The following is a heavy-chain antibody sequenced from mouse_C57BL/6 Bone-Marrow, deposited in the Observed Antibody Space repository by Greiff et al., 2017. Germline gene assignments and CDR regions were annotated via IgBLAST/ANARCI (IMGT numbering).Heavy chain of an antibody. CDR1: GYTFTSYW. D-gene: IGHD1-1*01. V-gene: IGHV1-74*01. J-gene: IGHJ3*01. CDR3: AIWKGRRFAY. CDR2: IHPSDSDT. Sequence: QVQLQQPGAELVKPGASVKVSCKASGYTFTSYWMHWVKQRPGQGLEWIGRIHPSDSDTNYNQKFKGKATLTVDKSSSTAYMQLSSLTSEVYAVYYCAIWKGRRFAYWGQGTLVTVSA.